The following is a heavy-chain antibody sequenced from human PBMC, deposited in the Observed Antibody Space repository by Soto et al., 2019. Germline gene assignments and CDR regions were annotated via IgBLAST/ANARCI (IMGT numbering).Heavy chain of an antibody. CDR1: GFTFSNAW. J-gene: IGHJ4*02. V-gene: IGHV3-15*01. D-gene: IGHD4-17*01. CDR2: IKSKTDGGTT. CDR3: TIYCDYVGFDY. Sequence: EVQLVESGGGLVKPGGSLRLSCAASGFTFSNAWMSWVPQAPGKGLEWVGRIKSKTDGGTTDYAGPVKGRFTISRDDSKNTLYLQMNSLKAEDTAVYYCTIYCDYVGFDYWGQGTLVTVSS.